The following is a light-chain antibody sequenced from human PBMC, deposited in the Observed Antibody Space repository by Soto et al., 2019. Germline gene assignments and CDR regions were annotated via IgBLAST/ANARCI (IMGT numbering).Light chain of an antibody. CDR1: SSDVGGYNY. CDR2: EVS. J-gene: IGLJ1*01. Sequence: QSVLTQPASVSGSPGQSITISCTGTSSDVGGYNYVSWYQHHPGKAPKLIIYEVSNRPSGVSNRFSGSKSGNTAPLTISGLQAEDEAVYYCSSYTSSSPYVFGTGTKVTVL. CDR3: SSYTSSSPYV. V-gene: IGLV2-14*01.